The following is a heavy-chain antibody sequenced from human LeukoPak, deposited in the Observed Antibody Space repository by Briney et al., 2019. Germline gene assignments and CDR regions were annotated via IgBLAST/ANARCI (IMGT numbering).Heavy chain of an antibody. CDR1: GGSFSGYY. CDR3: ARTVRYCSGGSCYGRYYFDY. V-gene: IGHV4-34*01. J-gene: IGHJ4*02. CDR2: INHSGST. D-gene: IGHD2-15*01. Sequence: PSETLSLTCAVYGGSFSGYYWSWIRQPPGKGLEWIGEINHSGSTNYNPSLKSRVTISVDTSKNQFSLKLSSVTAADTAVYYCARTVRYCSGGSCYGRYYFDYWGQGTLVTVSS.